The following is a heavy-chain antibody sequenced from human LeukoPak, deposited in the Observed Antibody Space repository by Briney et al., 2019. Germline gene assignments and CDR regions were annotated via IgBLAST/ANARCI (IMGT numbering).Heavy chain of an antibody. Sequence: ASETLSLTCTVSGGSISSYYWSRIRQPPGKGLEWIGYIYYSGSTNYNPSLKSRVTISVDTSKNQFSLKLSSVTAADTAVYYCARSYYYDFWSGYYFDYWGQGTLATVSS. J-gene: IGHJ4*02. CDR3: ARSYYYDFWSGYYFDY. V-gene: IGHV4-59*01. CDR2: IYYSGST. CDR1: GGSISSYY. D-gene: IGHD3-3*01.